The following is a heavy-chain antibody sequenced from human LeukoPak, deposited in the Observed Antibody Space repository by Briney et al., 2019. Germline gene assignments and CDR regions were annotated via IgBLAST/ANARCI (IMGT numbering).Heavy chain of an antibody. Sequence: PGGSLRLSCAASGFTFSDYYMSWIRQAPGKGLEWVSYISSSSSYTNYADSVKGRFTISRDNAKNSLYLQMNSLRAEDTAVYYCAGDEIGNTQNGMDVWGQGTTVTVSS. J-gene: IGHJ6*02. CDR1: GFTFSDYY. CDR2: ISSSSSYT. CDR3: AGDEIGNTQNGMDV. D-gene: IGHD5-18*01. V-gene: IGHV3-11*06.